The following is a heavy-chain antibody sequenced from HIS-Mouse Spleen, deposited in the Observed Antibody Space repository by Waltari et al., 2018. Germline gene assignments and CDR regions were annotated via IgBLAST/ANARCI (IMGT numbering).Heavy chain of an antibody. V-gene: IGHV1-8*01. D-gene: IGHD4-4*01. CDR1: GYTFTSYD. J-gene: IGHJ4*02. Sequence: QVQLVQSGAEVQKPGASVKVSCKASGYTFTSYDTTRVRQATGPGLEWMGWMNPNSGKTGYAQKFQGRVTMTRNTSISTAYMELSSLRSEDTAVYYCARGHDYSNYFDYWGQGTLVTVSS. CDR3: ARGHDYSNYFDY. CDR2: MNPNSGKT.